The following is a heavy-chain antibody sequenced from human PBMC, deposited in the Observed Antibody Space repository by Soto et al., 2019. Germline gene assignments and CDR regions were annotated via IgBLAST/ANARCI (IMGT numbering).Heavy chain of an antibody. CDR1: GYTFTSYG. J-gene: IGHJ5*02. CDR2: ISAYNGNT. V-gene: IGHV1-18*04. Sequence: ASVKVSCKASGYTFTSYGISWVRQAPGQGLEWMGWISAYNGNTNYAQKLQGRVTMTTDTSTSTAYMELRSLRSDDTAVYYCAREDIVVVPAAHRFNWFDPWGQGTLVTVYS. D-gene: IGHD2-2*01. CDR3: AREDIVVVPAAHRFNWFDP.